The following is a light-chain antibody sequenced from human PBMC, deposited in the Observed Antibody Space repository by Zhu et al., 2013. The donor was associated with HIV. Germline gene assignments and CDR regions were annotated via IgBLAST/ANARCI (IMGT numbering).Light chain of an antibody. CDR1: SSDVGGYNF. CDR2: EVS. J-gene: IGLJ2*01. CDR3: SSYTSSSNLV. Sequence: QSALTQPASVSGSPGQSITISCTGTSSDVGGYNFVSWYQQHPGKAPKVMIYEVSKRPSGVSKRFSGSKSGNTASLTISGLQAEDEADYYCSSYTSSSNLVFGGGTKLTVL. V-gene: IGLV2-14*01.